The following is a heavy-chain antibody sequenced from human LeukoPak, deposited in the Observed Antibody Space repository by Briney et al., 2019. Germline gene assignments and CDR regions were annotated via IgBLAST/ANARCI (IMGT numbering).Heavy chain of an antibody. V-gene: IGHV3-49*04. D-gene: IGHD4-23*01. J-gene: IGHJ4*02. Sequence: GGSLRLSCAASGFTFSSYWMSWVRQAPGKGLEWVGFIRSEANGGTTEYAASVKGRFTISRDDSKSIAYLQMNSLKTEDTAVYYCTRDRPYGGNSGDFDYRGQGTLVTVSS. CDR3: TRDRPYGGNSGDFDY. CDR1: GFTFSSYW. CDR2: IRSEANGGTT.